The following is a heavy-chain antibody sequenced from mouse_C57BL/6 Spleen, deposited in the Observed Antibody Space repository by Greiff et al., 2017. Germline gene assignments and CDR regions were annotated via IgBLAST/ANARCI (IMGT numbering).Heavy chain of an antibody. J-gene: IGHJ4*01. CDR1: GYTFTSYW. Sequence: QVQLQQPGAELVKPGASVKLSFQASGYTFTSYWMHWVKQRPGRGLEWIGRIDPNSGGTKYTEKFQSKATLTVDKPSSTADMQRSSLTSEDSAVYYCASPHDDDEDRDYWGQGTSVTVSS. V-gene: IGHV1-72*01. D-gene: IGHD2-4*01. CDR2: IDPNSGGT. CDR3: ASPHDDDEDRDY.